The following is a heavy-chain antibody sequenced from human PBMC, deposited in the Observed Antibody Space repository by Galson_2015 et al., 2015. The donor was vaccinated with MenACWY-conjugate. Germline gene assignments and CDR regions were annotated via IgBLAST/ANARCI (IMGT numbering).Heavy chain of an antibody. CDR3: ARGLVRSGYYFGVNNWFDP. J-gene: IGHJ5*02. CDR2: INHSGST. Sequence: SETLSLTCAVYGGSFSGSYWSWIRQPPGKGLEWIGEINHSGSTNYNPSLKSRFTISVDTSKNQFSLKLSSVTAADTAVYYCARGLVRSGYYFGVNNWFDPWGQGTLVTVSS. D-gene: IGHD3-22*01. CDR1: GGSFSGSY. V-gene: IGHV4-34*01.